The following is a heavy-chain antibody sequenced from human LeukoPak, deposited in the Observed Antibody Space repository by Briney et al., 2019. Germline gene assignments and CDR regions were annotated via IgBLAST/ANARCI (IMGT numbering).Heavy chain of an antibody. CDR3: VRVDTTSSGWYHFDN. D-gene: IGHD6-13*01. CDR2: SQTTKPNSCTT. Sequence: QSGGSLRLSCAASGFAITDHHMDWVRQAPGKGMEWVGRSQTTKPNSCTTEYAASVKGRFTISRDDSKNSLYLQLNSLKTEDTAVYYCVRVDTTSSGWYHFDNWGQGTLVTVSS. J-gene: IGHJ4*02. CDR1: GFAITDHH. V-gene: IGHV3-72*01.